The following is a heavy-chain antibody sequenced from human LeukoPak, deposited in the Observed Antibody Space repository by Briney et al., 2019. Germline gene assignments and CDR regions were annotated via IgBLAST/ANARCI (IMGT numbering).Heavy chain of an antibody. J-gene: IGHJ4*02. CDR1: GFTFSSYA. CDR2: TSSNGVST. V-gene: IGHV3-64D*06. Sequence: GGSLRLSCSASGFTFSSYALHWVRQAPGKGLEYVSATSSNGVSTYYADSVKGRFTISRDNSKNTLYLQMSSLRAEDTAVYYCVKLGSSSSSDYWGQGTLVTVSS. D-gene: IGHD6-6*01. CDR3: VKLGSSSSSDY.